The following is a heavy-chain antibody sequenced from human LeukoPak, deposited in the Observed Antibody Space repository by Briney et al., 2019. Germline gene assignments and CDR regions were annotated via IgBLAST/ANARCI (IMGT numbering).Heavy chain of an antibody. V-gene: IGHV1-69*04. CDR1: GGTFSSYA. D-gene: IGHD5-12*01. CDR3: ARGAGGYSGYEWGYGMDV. J-gene: IGHJ6*02. CDR2: IIPILGIA. Sequence: SVKHSCKASGGTFSSYAISWVRQAPGQGLEWMGRIIPILGIANYAQKFQGRVTITADKSTSTAYMELSSLRSEDTAVYYCARGAGGYSGYEWGYGMDVWGQGTTVTVSS.